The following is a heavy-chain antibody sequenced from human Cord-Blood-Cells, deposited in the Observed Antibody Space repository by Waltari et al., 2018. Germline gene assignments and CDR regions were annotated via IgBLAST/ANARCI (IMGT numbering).Heavy chain of an antibody. CDR3: ARGGRGYSGYLYYFDY. V-gene: IGHV4-34*01. CDR2: INHSGST. CDR1: GGSFSGYY. D-gene: IGHD5-12*01. Sequence: QVQLQQWGAGLLKPSETLSLTCAVYGGSFSGYYWSWIRQPPGKGLEWIGEINHSGSTNYNPSLKSRVTISVDTSKNQFSLKLSSVTAADTAVYYCARGGRGYSGYLYYFDYWGQGTLVTVSS. J-gene: IGHJ4*02.